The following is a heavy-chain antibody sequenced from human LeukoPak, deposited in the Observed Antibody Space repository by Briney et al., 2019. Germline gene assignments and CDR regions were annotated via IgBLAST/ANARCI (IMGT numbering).Heavy chain of an antibody. CDR3: ARDRTGFAYYYDSSGYLDY. J-gene: IGHJ4*02. CDR1: GYTFTGYY. Sequence: ASVKVSCKASGYTFTGYYMHWVRQAPGQGREWMGRINPNSGGTNYAQKFQGRVTMTRDTSISTAYMELSRLRSDDTAVYYCARDRTGFAYYYDSSGYLDYWGQGTLVTVSS. V-gene: IGHV1-2*06. CDR2: INPNSGGT. D-gene: IGHD3-22*01.